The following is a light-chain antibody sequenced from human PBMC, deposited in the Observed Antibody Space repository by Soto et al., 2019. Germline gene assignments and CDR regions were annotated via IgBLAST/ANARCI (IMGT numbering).Light chain of an antibody. Sequence: DIQMTQSPSSLSASVGDSVTITCRASQSIGTYLSWYQQEPGRAPKLLIYAASNLQSGVPSRFSGSRSGKDFTLTISSLQPEDYATYYCQQSYSTSVTFGGGTKVEIK. CDR2: AAS. V-gene: IGKV1-39*01. J-gene: IGKJ4*01. CDR3: QQSYSTSVT. CDR1: QSIGTY.